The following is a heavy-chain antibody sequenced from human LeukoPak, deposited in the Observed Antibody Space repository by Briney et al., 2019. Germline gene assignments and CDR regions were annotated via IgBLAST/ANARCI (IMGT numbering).Heavy chain of an antibody. CDR1: GFTFGSYW. D-gene: IGHD1-14*01. J-gene: IGHJ4*02. CDR2: INNDGSDT. CDR3: ARDRYYYDY. V-gene: IGHV3-74*01. Sequence: GGSLRLSCAVSGFTFGSYWMHWVRQAPGKGLVWVSRINNDGSDTTYADSVKGRFTISRDNSKNTLFLQMNSLRAEDTAVYYCARDRYYYDYWGQGTLVTVSS.